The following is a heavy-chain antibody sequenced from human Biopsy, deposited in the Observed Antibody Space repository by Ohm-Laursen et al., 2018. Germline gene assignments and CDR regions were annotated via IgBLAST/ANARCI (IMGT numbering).Heavy chain of an antibody. V-gene: IGHV4-59*08. CDR2: IYYTGST. CDR3: ARHAPSYSGSYWRYFDL. J-gene: IGHJ2*01. Sequence: SVTLSLTCTVSGGSISSYYWIWIPQPPGKGLEWIGYIYYTGSTNYNPSLKSRVTISVDTSMNHLSLRLTSVTAADTAVYYCARHAPSYSGSYWRYFDLWGRGTLVTVSS. CDR1: GGSISSYY. D-gene: IGHD1-26*01.